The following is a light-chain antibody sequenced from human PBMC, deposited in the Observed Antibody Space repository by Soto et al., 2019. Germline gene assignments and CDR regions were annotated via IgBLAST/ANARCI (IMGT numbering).Light chain of an antibody. Sequence: DIQMTQSPSSLSASVGDRVTISCRASQSIRIDVSWYKQKPGPARRLLIRAACTLESGVPSRFSGSGSGTDFTLTISSLQIEDFATYFCHQYESTPQTFGQGTKVEI. V-gene: IGKV1-39*01. CDR3: HQYESTPQT. CDR1: QSIRID. J-gene: IGKJ1*01. CDR2: AAC.